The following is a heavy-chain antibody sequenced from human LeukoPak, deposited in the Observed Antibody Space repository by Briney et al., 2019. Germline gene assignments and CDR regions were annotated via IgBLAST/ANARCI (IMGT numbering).Heavy chain of an antibody. V-gene: IGHV3-48*01. CDR3: ARGPGVDIDY. CDR1: GFTFSTYS. Sequence: GGSLRLSCAASGFTFSTYSMNWVRQAPGKGLEWVSYISSSSSTIYYADSVKGRFTISRENAKDSLYLQMNSLRAEDTAVYYCARGPGVDIDYWGQGTLVTVSS. J-gene: IGHJ4*02. D-gene: IGHD2-15*01. CDR2: ISSSSSTI.